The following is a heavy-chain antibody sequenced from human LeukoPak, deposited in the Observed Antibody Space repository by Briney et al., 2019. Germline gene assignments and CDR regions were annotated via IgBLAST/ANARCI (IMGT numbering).Heavy chain of an antibody. CDR3: ARVDRYIVVVPAASYYFDY. CDR1: GYSISSGYY. CDR2: IYHSGST. D-gene: IGHD2-2*01. V-gene: IGHV4-38-2*02. Sequence: SETLSLTCTVPGYSISSGYYWAWIRQPPGKGLEWIGSIYHSGSTYYNPSLKSRVTISVDTSKNQFSLKLSSVTAADTAVYYCARVDRYIVVVPAASYYFDYWGQGTLVTVSS. J-gene: IGHJ4*02.